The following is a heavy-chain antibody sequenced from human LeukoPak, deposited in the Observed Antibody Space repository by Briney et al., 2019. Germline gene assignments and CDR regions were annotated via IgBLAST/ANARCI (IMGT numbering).Heavy chain of an antibody. CDR2: IYYSGST. D-gene: IGHD6-19*01. CDR3: ARGTLYRGWSYYLDF. J-gene: IGHJ4*02. V-gene: IGHV4-39*07. Sequence: SETLSLTCTVSGGSISSSSYYWGWIRQPPGKGLVWIGSIYYSGSTYYNPSLKSRVTISVDTSKNQFSLKLSSVTAADTAMYYCARGTLYRGWSYYLDFWGQGSQVTVSS. CDR1: GGSISSSSYY.